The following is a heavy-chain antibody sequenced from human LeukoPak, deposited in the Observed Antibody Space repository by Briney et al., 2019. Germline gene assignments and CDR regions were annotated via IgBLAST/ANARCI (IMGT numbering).Heavy chain of an antibody. Sequence: SETLSLTCTVSGGSISSYYWSWIRQPPGKGLEWIGYIYYSGSTNYNPSLKSRVTISADTSKNQFSLKLSSVTAADTAVYYCARLVPTVTTGNYGMDVWGQGTTVTVSS. V-gene: IGHV4-59*08. CDR3: ARLVPTVTTGNYGMDV. CDR2: IYYSGST. J-gene: IGHJ6*02. CDR1: GGSISSYY. D-gene: IGHD4-17*01.